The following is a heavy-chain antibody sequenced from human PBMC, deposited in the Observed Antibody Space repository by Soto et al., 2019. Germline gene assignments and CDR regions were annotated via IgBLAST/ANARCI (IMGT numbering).Heavy chain of an antibody. J-gene: IGHJ4*02. Sequence: PGGSLRLSCSASGFTFSSYSMNWVRQAPGKELEWVSFISGSGNTMYYADSVKGRFTIARDNAQNTLYLQMNSLRAEDTAVYYCARDRVAGVDYWGQGTLVTVSS. CDR1: GFTFSSYS. V-gene: IGHV3-48*01. CDR3: ARDRVAGVDY. D-gene: IGHD6-19*01. CDR2: ISGSGNTM.